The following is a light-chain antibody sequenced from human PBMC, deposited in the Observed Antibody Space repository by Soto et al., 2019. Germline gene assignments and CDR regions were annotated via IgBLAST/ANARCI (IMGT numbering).Light chain of an antibody. CDR3: VSWDDSLSGLV. CDR1: SSNIGGTNY. V-gene: IGLV1-47*02. CDR2: SNN. J-gene: IGLJ1*01. Sequence: QSVLTQPPSASVTPGQRVFISCSGSSSNIGGTNYAYWYQQLPGAAPKLLMHSNNLRPSGVPERISGSKSGTSASLAISGLRSEDEGDYYCVSWDDSLSGLVFGTGTKVTVL.